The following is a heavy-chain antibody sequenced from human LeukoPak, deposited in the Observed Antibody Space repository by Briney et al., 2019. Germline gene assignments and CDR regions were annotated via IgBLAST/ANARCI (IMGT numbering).Heavy chain of an antibody. Sequence: SETLSLTCTVSGGSISSYYWSWIRQPPGKGLEWIGYIYYSGSTNYNPSLKSRVTISVDTSKNQFSLKLSSVTAADTAVYYCARVWSSKWGLVLDYYYYMDVWGKGTTVTISS. CDR2: IYYSGST. D-gene: IGHD6-19*01. CDR1: GGSISSYY. J-gene: IGHJ6*03. CDR3: ARVWSSKWGLVLDYYYYMDV. V-gene: IGHV4-59*01.